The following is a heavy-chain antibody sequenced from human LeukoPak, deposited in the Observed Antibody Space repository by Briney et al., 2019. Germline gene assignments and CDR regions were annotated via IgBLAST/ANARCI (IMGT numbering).Heavy chain of an antibody. CDR3: VGYYLGY. CDR1: GFTFSSYA. V-gene: IGHV3-30-3*01. Sequence: GGSLRLSCAASGFTFSSYAMHWVRQAPGKGLEWVAVISYDGSNKYYADSVKGRFTISRDNSKNTLYLQMNSLRAEDTAVYYCVGYYLGYWGQGTLVTVSS. D-gene: IGHD3-22*01. J-gene: IGHJ4*02. CDR2: ISYDGSNK.